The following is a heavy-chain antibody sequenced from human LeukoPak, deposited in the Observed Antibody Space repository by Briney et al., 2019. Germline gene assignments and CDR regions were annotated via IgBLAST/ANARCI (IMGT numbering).Heavy chain of an antibody. V-gene: IGHV5-51*01. CDR2: IYPGDSDT. J-gene: IGHJ5*02. Sequence: GASLQISCEGSGSIFTSYWIGWVRPLPGKGQEWMGIIYPGDSDTKDSPSFQGQVTISAAKSISTAYLQWSSLKASDTAMYYCARHHTMVLYSGLVVDWFDPWGQGTLVTVSS. CDR1: GSIFTSYW. D-gene: IGHD3-10*01. CDR3: ARHHTMVLYSGLVVDWFDP.